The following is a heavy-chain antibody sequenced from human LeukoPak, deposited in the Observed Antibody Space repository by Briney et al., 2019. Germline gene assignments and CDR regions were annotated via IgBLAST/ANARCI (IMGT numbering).Heavy chain of an antibody. D-gene: IGHD1-26*01. V-gene: IGHV3-30*02. CDR1: GFRFNSYG. CDR2: IRYDGSIK. CDR3: AKGGELAGPVLHYMDG. Sequence: GESLSLSCAASGFRFNSYGMHWVRQAPGEGLDWVTFIRYDGSIKYYADSVKSRSTISRDNSKNTLYLQLNSLTAEDTAVYYCAKGGELAGPVLHYMDGWGKGTNVTVSS. J-gene: IGHJ6*03.